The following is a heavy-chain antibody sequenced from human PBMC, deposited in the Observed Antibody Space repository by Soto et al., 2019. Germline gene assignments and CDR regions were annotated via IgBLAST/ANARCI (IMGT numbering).Heavy chain of an antibody. CDR2: IYHGGTT. D-gene: IGHD6-19*01. CDR3: ARVHVMVVAGSTFDY. V-gene: IGHV4-38-2*02. Sequence: TLSLTCTVSGYSISGGSYWAWIRQPPGKGPEWIASIYHGGTTFYNPSLKSRITISVDTSNNQFSLKLTSVTAADTAVYYCARVHVMVVAGSTFDYWGHGTLVTVSS. CDR1: GYSISGGSY. J-gene: IGHJ4*01.